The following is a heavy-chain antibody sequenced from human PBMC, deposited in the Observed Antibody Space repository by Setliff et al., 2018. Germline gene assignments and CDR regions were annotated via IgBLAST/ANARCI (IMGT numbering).Heavy chain of an antibody. CDR2: IYYSGST. J-gene: IGHJ3*01. CDR1: GGSISSGGYY. CDR3: ARIDIVLMVYAD. V-gene: IGHV4-31*03. D-gene: IGHD2-8*01. Sequence: PSETLSLTCTVSGGSISSGGYYWSWIRQHPGKGLEWIGYIYYSGSTYYNPSLKSRVTISVDTSKNQFSLKLSSVTAADTAVYYCARIDIVLMVYADWGQGTMVTVSS.